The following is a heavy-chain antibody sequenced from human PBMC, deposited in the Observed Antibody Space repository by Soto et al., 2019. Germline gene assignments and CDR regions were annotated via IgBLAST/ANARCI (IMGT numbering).Heavy chain of an antibody. CDR2: ISGSGDYT. J-gene: IGHJ4*02. CDR3: AKVLKAVAGTYDY. CDR1: GFTFSIYA. D-gene: IGHD6-19*01. V-gene: IGHV3-23*01. Sequence: EVQLLESVGGLVQPGGSLRLSCAASGFTFSIYAMSWVRQAPGKGLEWVSAISGSGDYTYYADSVKGRFAISRDNSKNTLYLQMNSLRAEDTAVYYCAKVLKAVAGTYDYWGQGTLVTVSS.